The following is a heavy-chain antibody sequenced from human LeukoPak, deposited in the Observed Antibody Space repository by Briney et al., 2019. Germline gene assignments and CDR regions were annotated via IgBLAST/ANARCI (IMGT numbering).Heavy chain of an antibody. V-gene: IGHV1-18*01. J-gene: IGHJ4*02. CDR3: ARNRGERGSFDY. Sequence: ASVKVSFKASGYTFTSHGISWVRQAPGQGLEWMGWTGTHNGNTNYAQNLQGRVTMTTDTSTSTAYMELRGLRSDDTAVYYCARNRGERGSFDYWGQGTLVTVSS. CDR1: GYTFTSHG. D-gene: IGHD1-1*01. CDR2: TGTHNGNT.